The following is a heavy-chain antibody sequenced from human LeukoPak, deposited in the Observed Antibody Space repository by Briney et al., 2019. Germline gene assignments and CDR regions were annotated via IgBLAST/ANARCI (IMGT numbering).Heavy chain of an antibody. V-gene: IGHV5-51*01. Sequence: GESLKISCKGSGYSFTSYWIGWVRQMPGKGLEWMGIIYPGDSHIRYSPSFQGQVTISADKSISTARLQWSSLKASDTAMYYCARALEWLQKPYYFDYWGRGTLVTVSS. CDR1: GYSFTSYW. D-gene: IGHD5-24*01. J-gene: IGHJ4*02. CDR2: IYPGDSHI. CDR3: ARALEWLQKPYYFDY.